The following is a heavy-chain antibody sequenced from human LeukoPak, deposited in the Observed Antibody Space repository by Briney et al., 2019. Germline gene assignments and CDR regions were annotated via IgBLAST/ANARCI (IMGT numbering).Heavy chain of an antibody. J-gene: IGHJ4*02. CDR1: GFTFSGYW. CDR2: INEDGSIT. V-gene: IGHV3-74*01. CDR3: ERDLGGIAGS. Sequence: PGGSLRLSCATSGFTFSGYWMHWVRQVPGKGLDWVSRINEDGSITTHADSVKGRFTISRDNARNTLYLQMNSLRSEDTAVYYCERDLGGIAGSWGQGTLVTVSS. D-gene: IGHD1-26*01.